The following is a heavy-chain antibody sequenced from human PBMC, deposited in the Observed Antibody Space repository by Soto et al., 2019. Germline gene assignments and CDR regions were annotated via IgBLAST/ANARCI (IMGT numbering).Heavy chain of an antibody. CDR3: ARAVSGSGFDY. Sequence: QVQLQESGPGLVKPSQTLSLTCTVSGGSISSGGYYWSWIRQHPGKGLEWIGYIYYSGSTYYNPSLKSXXTXSXATSKNQFSLKLSSVTAADTAVYSCARAVSGSGFDYWGQGTLVTVSS. V-gene: IGHV4-31*03. D-gene: IGHD6-19*01. CDR1: GGSISSGGYY. J-gene: IGHJ4*02. CDR2: IYYSGST.